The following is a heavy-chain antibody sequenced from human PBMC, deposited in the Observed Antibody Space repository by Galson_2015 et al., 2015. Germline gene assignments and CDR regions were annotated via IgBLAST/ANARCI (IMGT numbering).Heavy chain of an antibody. CDR1: GFTFNSHW. D-gene: IGHD3-16*01. V-gene: IGHV3-7*04. J-gene: IGHJ3*02. CDR2: IKQDGSEK. CDR3: ARGGGPFDI. Sequence: SLRLSCAASGFTFNSHWMSWVRQAPGRGLEWVANIKQDGSEKYYVDSVKGRFTISRDNAKSSLYLQMNSLRAEDTSVYYCARGGGPFDIWGQGTMVTVSS.